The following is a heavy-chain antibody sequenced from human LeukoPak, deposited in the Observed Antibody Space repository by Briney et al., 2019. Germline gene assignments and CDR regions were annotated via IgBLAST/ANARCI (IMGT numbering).Heavy chain of an antibody. D-gene: IGHD3-10*01. J-gene: IGHJ5*02. CDR1: GYSFSNYD. Sequence: GASVKVSCKASGYSFSNYDINWVRQAPGQGLEWMGWMNPKSGNTGYGQKFQGRVTMTRVTSITTAYMELRSLRSDDTAVYYCTKASLAFGTKYFDPWGQGTLVTVSS. V-gene: IGHV1-8*01. CDR3: TKASLAFGTKYFDP. CDR2: MNPKSGNT.